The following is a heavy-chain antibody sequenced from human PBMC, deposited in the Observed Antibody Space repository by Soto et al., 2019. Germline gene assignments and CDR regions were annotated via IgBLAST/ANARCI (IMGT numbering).Heavy chain of an antibody. CDR3: ARHVLVTYNWNYPQKKPFDY. D-gene: IGHD1-7*01. J-gene: IGHJ4*02. CDR2: IYYSGST. CDR1: GGSISSSSYY. V-gene: IGHV4-39*01. Sequence: SETLSLTCTVSGGSISSSSYYWGWIRQPPGKGLEWIGSIYYSGSTYYNPSLKSRVTISVDTSKNQFSLKLSSVTAADTAVYYCARHVLVTYNWNYPQKKPFDYWGQGTLVTVSS.